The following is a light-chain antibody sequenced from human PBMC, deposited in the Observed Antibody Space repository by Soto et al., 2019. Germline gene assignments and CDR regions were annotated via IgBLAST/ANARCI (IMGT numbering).Light chain of an antibody. CDR2: EVT. J-gene: IGLJ3*02. CDR3: CSYVGSFTHWV. CDR1: NSDVGNYDL. Sequence: QSALTQPASVSGSPGQSITISCTGTNSDVGNYDLVSWYQRDPGKAPKLIIYEVTKWPSGVSSRFSGSKSGNTASLTISGLQAEDEADYFCCSYVGSFTHWVFGGGTKVTVL. V-gene: IGLV2-23*02.